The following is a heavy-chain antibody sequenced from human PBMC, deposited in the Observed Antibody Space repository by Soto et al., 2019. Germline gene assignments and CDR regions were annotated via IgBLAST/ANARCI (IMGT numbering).Heavy chain of an antibody. J-gene: IGHJ5*02. Sequence: SETLSLTCSVSGGSISSGYYYWSWIRQPPGKGLEWIGNIYYSGNTYYNPSLKSRLIISIDTSKNQFSLKLRSVTAADTAVYYCVRDGTKTLRDWFDPWGQGISVTVSS. CDR2: IYYSGNT. CDR3: VRDGTKTLRDWFDP. D-gene: IGHD1-1*01. CDR1: GGSISSGYYY. V-gene: IGHV4-30-4*01.